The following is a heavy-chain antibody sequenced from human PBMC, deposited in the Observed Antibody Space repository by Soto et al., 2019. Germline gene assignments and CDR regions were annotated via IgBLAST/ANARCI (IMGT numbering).Heavy chain of an antibody. D-gene: IGHD5-12*01. V-gene: IGHV3-21*01. CDR3: ARDFTLIPPTTLFDY. Sequence: PGGSLRLSCAASGFTFSSYSMNWVRQAPGKGLEWVSSISSSSSYIYYADSVKGRFTISRDNAKNSLYLQMNSLRAEDTAVYYCARDFTLIPPTTLFDYWGQGTLVTVSS. J-gene: IGHJ4*02. CDR1: GFTFSSYS. CDR2: ISSSSSYI.